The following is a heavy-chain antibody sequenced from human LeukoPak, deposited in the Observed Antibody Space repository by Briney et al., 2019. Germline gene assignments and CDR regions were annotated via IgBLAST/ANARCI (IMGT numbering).Heavy chain of an antibody. J-gene: IGHJ6*03. D-gene: IGHD2-8*02. Sequence: SETLSLTCAVYGGSFSGYYWSWIRQPPGKGLGWIGEINHSGSTNYNPSLKSRVTISVDTSKNQFSLKLSSVTAADTAVYYCARVTPTLVADSPSYYYMDVWGKGTTVTVSS. CDR2: INHSGST. V-gene: IGHV4-34*01. CDR3: ARVTPTLVADSPSYYYMDV. CDR1: GGSFSGYY.